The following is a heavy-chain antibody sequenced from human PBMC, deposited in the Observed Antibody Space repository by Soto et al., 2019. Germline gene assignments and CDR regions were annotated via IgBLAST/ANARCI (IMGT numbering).Heavy chain of an antibody. CDR3: ARNYWFDP. CDR2: INHSGST. D-gene: IGHD1-7*01. Sequence: PSETLSLTCAVYGGSFSGYYWSWIRQPPGKGLEWIGEINHSGSTNYNPSLKSRVTISVDTSKNQFSLKLSSVTAADTAVYHCARNYWFDPWGQGTLVTVSS. V-gene: IGHV4-34*01. J-gene: IGHJ5*02. CDR1: GGSFSGYY.